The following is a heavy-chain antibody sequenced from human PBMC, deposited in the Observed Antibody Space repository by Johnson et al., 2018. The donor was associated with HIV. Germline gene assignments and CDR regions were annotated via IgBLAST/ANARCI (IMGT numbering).Heavy chain of an antibody. Sequence: VQLVESGGGLVQPGGSLRLSCAASGFTISSYDMHWVRQATGKGLEWVSEIDTAGDTYYPGSVKGRFTTSRENAKNSLYLQMNSLRAEDTAVYYCARYSGSYLPDAFDIWGQGTMVTVSS. V-gene: IGHV3-13*01. J-gene: IGHJ3*02. CDR3: ARYSGSYLPDAFDI. D-gene: IGHD1-26*01. CDR1: GFTISSYD. CDR2: IDTAGDT.